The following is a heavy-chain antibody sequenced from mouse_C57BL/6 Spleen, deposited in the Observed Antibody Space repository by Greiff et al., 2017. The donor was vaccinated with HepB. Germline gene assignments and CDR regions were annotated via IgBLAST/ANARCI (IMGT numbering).Heavy chain of an antibody. CDR1: GYSFTGYY. V-gene: IGHV1-42*01. D-gene: IGHD2-4*01. CDR3: ARPYYDYLFAY. J-gene: IGHJ3*01. Sequence: EVKLQESGPELVKPGASVKISCKASGYSFTGYYMNWVKQSPEKSLEWIGEINPSTGGTTYNQKFKAKATLTVDKSSSTAYMQLKSLTSEDSAVYYCARPYYDYLFAYWGQGTLVTVSA. CDR2: INPSTGGT.